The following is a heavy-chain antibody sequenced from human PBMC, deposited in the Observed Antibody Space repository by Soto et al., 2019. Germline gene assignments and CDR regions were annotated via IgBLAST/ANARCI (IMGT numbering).Heavy chain of an antibody. CDR3: ARGYRQSGYSSSWVFDY. D-gene: IGHD6-13*01. V-gene: IGHV4-31*03. J-gene: IGHJ4*02. Sequence: QVQLRESGPGLVKPSQTLSLTCTVSGGSINSGGYYWNWIRQHPGKGLEWIGNMYYSGSTYYNPFLWTRVIISADTSENHFSLKLSSVTAAATAVYFCARGYRQSGYSSSWVFDYWGQGTLVNVSS. CDR2: MYYSGST. CDR1: GGSINSGGYY.